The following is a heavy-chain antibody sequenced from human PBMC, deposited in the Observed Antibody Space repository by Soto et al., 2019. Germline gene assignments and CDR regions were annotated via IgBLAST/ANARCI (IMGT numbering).Heavy chain of an antibody. CDR2: INPNSGGT. J-gene: IGHJ6*02. CDR3: ARDYSGYTSPDYYYYGMDV. V-gene: IGHV1-2*02. Sequence: ASVKVSCKASGYTFTGYYMHWVRQAPGQGLEWMGWINPNSGGTNYARKFQGRVTMTRDTSISTAYMELSRLRSDDTAVYYCARDYSGYTSPDYYYYGMDVWGQGTTVTVSS. D-gene: IGHD5-12*01. CDR1: GYTFTGYY.